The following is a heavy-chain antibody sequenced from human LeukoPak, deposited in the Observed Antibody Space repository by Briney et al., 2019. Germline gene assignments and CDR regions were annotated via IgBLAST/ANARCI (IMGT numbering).Heavy chain of an antibody. CDR1: GFTFSSYS. V-gene: IGHV3-48*01. J-gene: IGHJ4*02. D-gene: IGHD3-22*01. Sequence: GGSLRLSCAASGFTFSSYSMNWVRQAPGKGLEWVSYISSSSSTIYYADSVKGRFTISRDNAKNSLYLQMNSLRAEDTAVYYCARDDHYDSEGYDYWGQGTLVTVSS. CDR3: ARDDHYDSEGYDY. CDR2: ISSSSSTI.